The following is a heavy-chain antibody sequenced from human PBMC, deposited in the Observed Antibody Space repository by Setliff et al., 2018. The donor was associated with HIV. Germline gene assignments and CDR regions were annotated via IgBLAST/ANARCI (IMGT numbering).Heavy chain of an antibody. CDR1: GYTFTSYY. D-gene: IGHD1-26*01. V-gene: IGHV1-46*01. Sequence: ASVKVSCKASGYTFTSYYVHWVRQAPGQGLEWMGILNPSGGSTSYAQKFQGRVTMTRDTSTSTVYMELSSLRSEDTAVYYCARDHMSVGAWVGATSRGLFQHWGQGTLVTVSS. J-gene: IGHJ1*01. CDR3: ARDHMSVGAWVGATSRGLFQH. CDR2: LNPSGGST.